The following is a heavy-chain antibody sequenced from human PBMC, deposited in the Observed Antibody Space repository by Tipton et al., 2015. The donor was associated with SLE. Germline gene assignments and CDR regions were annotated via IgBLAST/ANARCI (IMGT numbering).Heavy chain of an antibody. Sequence: TLSLTCIVSGDSISSSSYYWGWIRQPPGKGLEWIGEINHSGSTNYNPSLKSRVTISVDTSKNQFSLKLTSVTAADTAAYYCARGRNDFWSGSHYYFFYMDVWGKGTTVTVSS. J-gene: IGHJ6*03. V-gene: IGHV4-39*07. CDR1: GDSISSSSYY. D-gene: IGHD3-3*01. CDR2: INHSGST. CDR3: ARGRNDFWSGSHYYFFYMDV.